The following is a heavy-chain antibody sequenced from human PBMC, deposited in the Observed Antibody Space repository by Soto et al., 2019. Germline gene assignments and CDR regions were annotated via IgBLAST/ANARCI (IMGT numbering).Heavy chain of an antibody. V-gene: IGHV3-23*01. J-gene: IGHJ4*02. Sequence: GSLRLSCAASGFTFSSYAMSWVRQAPGKGLEWVSAISGSGGSTYYADSVKGRFTISRDNSKNTLYLQMNSLRAEDTAVYYCAKTLEAAIAARPGGYDYWGQGTLVTVSS. CDR3: AKTLEAAIAARPGGYDY. CDR1: GFTFSSYA. D-gene: IGHD6-6*01. CDR2: ISGSGGST.